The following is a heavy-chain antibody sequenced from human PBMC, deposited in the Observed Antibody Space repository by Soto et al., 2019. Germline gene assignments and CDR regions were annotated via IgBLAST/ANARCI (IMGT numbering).Heavy chain of an antibody. Sequence: PGGSLRLSCAASGFTFDDYTMHWVRQAPGKGLEWVSRINGDGSSTFYADSVRGRFTVSRDNARDTLFLQINSLRAEDTAVYFCARGLRNYYAMDVWGQGTTVTVSS. V-gene: IGHV3-74*01. CDR3: ARGLRNYYAMDV. CDR1: GFTFDDYT. J-gene: IGHJ6*02. CDR2: INGDGSST.